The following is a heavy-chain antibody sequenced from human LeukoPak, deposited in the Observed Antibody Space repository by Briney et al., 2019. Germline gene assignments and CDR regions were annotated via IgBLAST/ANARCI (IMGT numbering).Heavy chain of an antibody. J-gene: IGHJ3*01. V-gene: IGHV4-4*07. CDR2: IYASGNA. Sequence: SETLSLTCTVSGGSISTYYWSLIRQPAGKGLEWIGCIYASGNANYNPSLKSRVTMSLDTSKNQFSLRLTSVTAADTAVYYCAREYSSSSGKNAFDVWGQGTMVTVSS. CDR1: GGSISTYY. CDR3: AREYSSSSGKNAFDV. D-gene: IGHD6-6*01.